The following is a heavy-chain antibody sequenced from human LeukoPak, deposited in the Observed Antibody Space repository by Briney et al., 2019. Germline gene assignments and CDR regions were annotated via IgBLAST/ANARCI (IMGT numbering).Heavy chain of an antibody. CDR1: SLIFSHAW. J-gene: IGHJ4*02. CDR3: ARDQLAYSGYDTLFAY. CDR2: ISYDGGNK. D-gene: IGHD5-12*01. V-gene: IGHV3-30*03. Sequence: GGSLRLSCVFPSLIFSHAWMNWVRQAPGKGLEWVAVISYDGGNKFYADSVKGRFTISRDNSKNTLDLQMSSLRAEDTAIYYCARDQLAYSGYDTLFAYWGQGTLVTVSS.